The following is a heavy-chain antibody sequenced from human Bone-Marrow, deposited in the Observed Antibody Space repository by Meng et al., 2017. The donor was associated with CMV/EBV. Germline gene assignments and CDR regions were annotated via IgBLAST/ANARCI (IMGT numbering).Heavy chain of an antibody. J-gene: IGHJ4*02. CDR2: IYYSGST. D-gene: IGHD1-1*01. CDR3: ARRNWEPSTYYFDY. CDR1: GGSVSSGSYY. Sequence: GSLRLSCTGSGGSVSSGSYYWSWIRQPPGKGLEWIGYIYYSGSTNYNPSLKSRVTISVDTSKNQFPLKLSSVTAADTAVYYCARRNWEPSTYYFDYWGQGTLVTVSS. V-gene: IGHV4-61*01.